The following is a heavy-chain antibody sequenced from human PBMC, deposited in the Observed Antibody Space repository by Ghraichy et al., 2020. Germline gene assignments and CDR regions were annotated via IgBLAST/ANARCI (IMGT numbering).Heavy chain of an antibody. D-gene: IGHD2-15*01. CDR3: VDLGYCSFASCRSPNWFDP. V-gene: IGHV3-30*03. CDR1: GFTFSALA. CDR2: ISHDGTKK. Sequence: GGSLRLSCAASGFTFSALAMHWVRQAPGKGLEWVAVISHDGTKKYYADSVKGRFTVSRDNSKNTLYLQMNSLRTEDTAVYYCVDLGYCSFASCRSPNWFDPWGQGTLVTVSS. J-gene: IGHJ5*02.